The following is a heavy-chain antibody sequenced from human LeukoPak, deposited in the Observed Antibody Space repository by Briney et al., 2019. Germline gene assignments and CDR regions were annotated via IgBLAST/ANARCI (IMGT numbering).Heavy chain of an antibody. Sequence: PSETLSLTCTVSGGSISSSSYYWGWIRQPPGKGLEWIGYIYYSGSTNYNPSLKSRVTISVDTSKNQFSLKLSSVTAADTAVYYCAGGINYGEPMYYFDYWGQGTLVTVSS. D-gene: IGHD4-17*01. CDR1: GGSISSSSYY. J-gene: IGHJ4*02. CDR2: IYYSGST. V-gene: IGHV4-61*05. CDR3: AGGINYGEPMYYFDY.